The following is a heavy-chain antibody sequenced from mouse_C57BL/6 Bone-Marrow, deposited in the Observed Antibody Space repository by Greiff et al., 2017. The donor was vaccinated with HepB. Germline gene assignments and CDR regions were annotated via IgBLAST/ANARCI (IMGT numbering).Heavy chain of an antibody. V-gene: IGHV2-5*01. CDR3: AKMDYDYDEGYYAMDY. Sequence: LQESGPGLVQPSQSLSITCTVSGFSLTSYGVHWVRQSPGKGLEWLGVIWRGGSTDYNAAFMSRLSITKDNSKSQVFFKMNSLQADDTAIYYCAKMDYDYDEGYYAMDYWGQGTSVTVSS. D-gene: IGHD2-4*01. J-gene: IGHJ4*01. CDR2: IWRGGST. CDR1: GFSLTSYG.